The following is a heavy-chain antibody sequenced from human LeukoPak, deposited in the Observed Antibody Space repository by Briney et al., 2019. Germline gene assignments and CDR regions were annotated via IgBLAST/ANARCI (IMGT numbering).Heavy chain of an antibody. CDR1: GFALRSTW. CDR2: IASDGSST. Sequence: GGSLRLSCAASGFALRSTWMHWVRQAPGKGLVWVSRIASDGSSTTYADSVKGRFSIPRDNAKNTLYLQMNSLRVEDTAVYYCARGRPHGNDYWGQGTLVTVSS. J-gene: IGHJ4*02. D-gene: IGHD4-23*01. CDR3: ARGRPHGNDY. V-gene: IGHV3-74*01.